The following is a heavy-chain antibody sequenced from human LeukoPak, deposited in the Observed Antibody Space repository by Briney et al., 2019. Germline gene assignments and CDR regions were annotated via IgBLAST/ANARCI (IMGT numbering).Heavy chain of an antibody. CDR3: TRDPDGSTDFDY. D-gene: IGHD1-14*01. J-gene: IGHJ4*02. Sequence: GASVKVSCKASGYTFTSYGISWVRQAPGQGLEWMGWISAYNDNTNYAQKLQDRVTMTTETSTSTAYMELRNLRPDDTAIYYCTRDPDGSTDFDYWGQGTLVTVSS. CDR1: GYTFTSYG. V-gene: IGHV1-18*01. CDR2: ISAYNDNT.